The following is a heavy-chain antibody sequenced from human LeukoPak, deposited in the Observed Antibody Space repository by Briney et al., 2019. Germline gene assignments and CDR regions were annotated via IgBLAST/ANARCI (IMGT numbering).Heavy chain of an antibody. Sequence: GGSLRLSCTASGLTFSSAWMSWVRQAPGKGLEWIGHIRGKADGGTPDYAAPVKGKFTISRDDLKSTLFLQMDSLQIEDTAVYYCTTARRASSSLDYWGQGTLVTVSS. D-gene: IGHD5-24*01. J-gene: IGHJ4*02. CDR3: TTARRASSSLDY. V-gene: IGHV3-15*01. CDR1: GLTFSSAW. CDR2: IRGKADGGTP.